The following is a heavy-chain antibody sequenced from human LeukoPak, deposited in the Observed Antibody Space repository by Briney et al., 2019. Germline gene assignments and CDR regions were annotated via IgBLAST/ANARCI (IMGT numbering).Heavy chain of an antibody. CDR2: ISAYNDNT. CDR1: GYTFTSYG. V-gene: IGHV1-18*01. CDR3: ARCGYDCNYYYYGMDV. Sequence: ASVKVSCKASGYTFTSYGISWVRQAPGQGLEWMGWISAYNDNTNYAQKLQGRVTMTTDTSTSTAYMELRSLRSDDTAVYYCARCGYDCNYYYYGMDVWGQGTTVTVSS. D-gene: IGHD5-12*01. J-gene: IGHJ6*02.